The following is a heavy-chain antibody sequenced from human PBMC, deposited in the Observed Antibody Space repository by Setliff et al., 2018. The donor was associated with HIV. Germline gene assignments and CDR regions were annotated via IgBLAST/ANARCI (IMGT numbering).Heavy chain of an antibody. CDR3: AKDLHPGYFDD. J-gene: IGHJ4*02. CDR2: IHSSGST. V-gene: IGHV4-4*07. Sequence: KPSETLSLTCTVSGGSISGYHWSWIRQPAVKGLEWIGRIHSSGSTSYNPSLKSRVTMSVDASKNQFSLKVNSVTAADTAVYYCAKDLHPGYFDDWGQGTLVTVSS. CDR1: GGSISGYH.